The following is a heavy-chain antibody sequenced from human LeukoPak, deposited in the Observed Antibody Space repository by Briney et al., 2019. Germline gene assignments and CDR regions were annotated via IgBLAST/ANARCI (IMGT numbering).Heavy chain of an antibody. D-gene: IGHD2-15*01. V-gene: IGHV3-21*01. Sequence: GGSLRLSCEASGFSISSYSMNWVRQAPGKGLEWVSVISNSSGCIYYADSVKGRLTISRDNAKNSLYLQMNSLRAEDTAVYYCAREGYCSGGKCYGRNYFDYWGQGTLVTVSS. CDR2: ISNSSGCI. CDR3: AREGYCSGGKCYGRNYFDY. CDR1: GFSISSYS. J-gene: IGHJ4*02.